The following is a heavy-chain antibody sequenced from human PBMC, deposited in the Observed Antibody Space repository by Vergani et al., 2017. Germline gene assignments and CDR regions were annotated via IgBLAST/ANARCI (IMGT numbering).Heavy chain of an antibody. CDR2: IKSDGSIT. V-gene: IGHV3-74*03. CDR3: ARARCIETCYMSNWLDS. Sequence: DVHLAESGGGFFQPGGSLRLSCSASGFSFNSYWMHWVRQVPGKGLLWVSRIKSDGSITAYADSVKGRFTISRDNAQNTLYLQMNSLRVKDTGVYYCARARCIETCYMSNWLDSWGQGTLVTVSS. J-gene: IGHJ5*01. CDR1: GFSFNSYW. D-gene: IGHD3-9*01.